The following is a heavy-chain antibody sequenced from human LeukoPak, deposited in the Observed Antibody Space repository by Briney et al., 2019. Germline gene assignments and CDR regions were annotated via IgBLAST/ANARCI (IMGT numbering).Heavy chain of an antibody. CDR2: ISGSGGST. J-gene: IGHJ3*02. D-gene: IGHD2-2*01. Sequence: PGGSLRLSCAASGFTFSSYAMSWVRQAPGKGLEWVSGISGSGGSTYYADSVKGRFTISRDNAKNSLYLQMNSLRAEDTAVYYCARERIVVVPAHDAFDIWGQGTMVTVSS. V-gene: IGHV3-23*01. CDR1: GFTFSSYA. CDR3: ARERIVVVPAHDAFDI.